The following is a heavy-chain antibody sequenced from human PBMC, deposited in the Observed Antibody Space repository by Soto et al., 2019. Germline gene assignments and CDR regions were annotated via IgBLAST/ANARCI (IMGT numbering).Heavy chain of an antibody. Sequence: GNCVGAGGGLWRWVRQTTREGLEWIGYIYHSGTFLYNPSLKTRLTMSLDRSNNQFSLTLNSVTAADTAVYYCARAQFSSGSGRYNNLMFAPWGKRTHVTVSS. CDR2: IYHSGTF. CDR3: ARAQFSSGSGRYNNLMFAP. J-gene: IGHJ5*02. CDR1: GNCVGAGGGL. D-gene: IGHD3-10*01. V-gene: IGHV4-30-2*01.